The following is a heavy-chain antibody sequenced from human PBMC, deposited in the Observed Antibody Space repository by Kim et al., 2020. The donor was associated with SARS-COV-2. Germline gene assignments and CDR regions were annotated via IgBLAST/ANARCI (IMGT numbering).Heavy chain of an antibody. J-gene: IGHJ6*03. CDR1: GYTFTSYA. CDR2: INTNTGNP. CDR3: ARDYIWRIGGSYYYYYMDV. V-gene: IGHV7-4-1*02. Sequence: ASVKVSCKASGYTFTSYAMNWVRQAPGQGLEWMGWINTNTGNPTYAQGFTGRFVFSLDTSVSTAYLQMSSLKAEDTAVYYCARDYIWRIGGSYYYYYMDVRGKGPPVTVSS. D-gene: IGHD3-16*01.